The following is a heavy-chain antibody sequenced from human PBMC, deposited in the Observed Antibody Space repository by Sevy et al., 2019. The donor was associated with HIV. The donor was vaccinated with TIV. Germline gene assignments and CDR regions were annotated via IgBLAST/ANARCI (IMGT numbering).Heavy chain of an antibody. CDR3: TRERRDNVNYFDPRNYFDY. J-gene: IGHJ4*02. D-gene: IGHD3-22*01. Sequence: GGSLRLSCSASGFTFSNFEMHWVRRAPGKGLEWVSYISSSGTTIYYADSVKGRFTISRDNARNSVYLQMDSLRAEDTAVYFCTRERRDNVNYFDPRNYFDYWGQRTLVTVSS. CDR2: ISSSGTTI. CDR1: GFTFSNFE. V-gene: IGHV3-48*03.